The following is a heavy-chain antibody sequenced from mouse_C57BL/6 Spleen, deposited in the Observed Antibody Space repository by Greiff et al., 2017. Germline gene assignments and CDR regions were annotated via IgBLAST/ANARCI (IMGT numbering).Heavy chain of an antibody. CDR2: IHPTSGST. CDR1: GYTFTSSW. CDR3: ATHHYGSSHWYFDV. Sequence: QVQLQQPGAELVKPGASVKLSCKASGYTFTSSWMHWVKQRPGQGLEWIGMIHPTSGSTNYNEKFKSKATLTVDKSSRTAYMQLSSLTSEDSAVYYCATHHYGSSHWYFDVWGTGTTVTVSS. V-gene: IGHV1-64*01. D-gene: IGHD1-1*01. J-gene: IGHJ1*03.